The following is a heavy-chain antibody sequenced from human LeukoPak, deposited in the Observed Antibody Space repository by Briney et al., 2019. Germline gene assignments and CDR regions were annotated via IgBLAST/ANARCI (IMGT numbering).Heavy chain of an antibody. V-gene: IGHV4-59*12. J-gene: IGHJ5*02. CDR1: GGSISSYY. CDR2: IYYSGST. D-gene: IGHD3-10*01. Sequence: SETLSLTCTVSGGSISSYYWSWIRQPPGKGLEWIGYIYYSGSTNYNPSLKSRVTISVDTSKNQFSLKLSSVTAADTAVYYCARGLLLLWFGELFLGFDPWGQGTLVTVSS. CDR3: ARGLLLLWFGELFLGFDP.